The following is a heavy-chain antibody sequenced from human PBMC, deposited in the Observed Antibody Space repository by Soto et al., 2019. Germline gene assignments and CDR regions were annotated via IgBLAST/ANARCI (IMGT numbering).Heavy chain of an antibody. J-gene: IGHJ6*02. CDR2: MNAKSGDT. CDR3: ARDVITVGRGEGGYGMDV. CDR1: GYIFTDYY. V-gene: IGHV1-2*02. Sequence: ASVKVSCKASGYIFTDYYINWVRQAPGQGLEWMGCMNAKSGDTAYAQKFRGRVTITGGTSITTAYMEISSLRSDDTAIYYCARDVITVGRGEGGYGMDVWGQGTTVTVSS. D-gene: IGHD3-10*01.